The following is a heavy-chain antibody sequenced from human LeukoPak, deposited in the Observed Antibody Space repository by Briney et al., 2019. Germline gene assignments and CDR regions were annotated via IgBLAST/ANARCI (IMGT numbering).Heavy chain of an antibody. D-gene: IGHD2-21*02. J-gene: IGHJ4*02. CDR2: INPNGGGT. Sequence: ASVKVSCKTSGYNFIDYYVYWVRQAPGQRLEWMGWINPNGGGTNYAQKFQGRVTMTRDTSITTAYMELSSLRSDDTAVYYCARDSVVTAILDYWGQGTLVTVSS. V-gene: IGHV1-2*02. CDR3: ARDSVVTAILDY. CDR1: GYNFIDYY.